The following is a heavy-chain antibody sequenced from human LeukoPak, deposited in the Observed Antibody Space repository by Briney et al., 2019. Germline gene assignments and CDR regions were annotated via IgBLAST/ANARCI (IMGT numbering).Heavy chain of an antibody. CDR3: ARAAGSSQYHFDY. CDR1: GGSISSYY. J-gene: IGHJ4*02. CDR2: IYYSGST. D-gene: IGHD6-13*01. V-gene: IGHV4-59*01. Sequence: SETLSLTCTVSGGSISSYYWSLLRQPPGKGLEGIGYIYYSGSTNYNPSLKSRVTISVDTSKNQFSLKLSSVTAADTAVYYCARAAGSSQYHFDYWGQGTLVTVSS.